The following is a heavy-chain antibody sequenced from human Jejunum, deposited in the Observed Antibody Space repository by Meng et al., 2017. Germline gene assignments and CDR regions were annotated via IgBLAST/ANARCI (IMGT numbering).Heavy chain of an antibody. CDR3: TGLFHTGNYFDY. CDR1: GFAFSGFA. Sequence: GESLKISCAASGFAFSGFAMHWVRQASGKGLEWVGRIRSKTNTYATAYAASVKDRFTISRDDSKNTAYLRMNSLKTEDTAVYYCTGLFHTGNYFDYWGQGTLVTVSS. D-gene: IGHD2-8*02. V-gene: IGHV3-73*01. J-gene: IGHJ4*02. CDR2: IRSKTNTYAT.